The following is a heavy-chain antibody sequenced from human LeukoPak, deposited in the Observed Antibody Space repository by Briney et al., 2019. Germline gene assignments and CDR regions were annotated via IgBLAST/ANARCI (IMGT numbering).Heavy chain of an antibody. CDR1: GFTFSTFA. J-gene: IGHJ4*02. CDR3: ARDLNYYGSGSCDF. Sequence: GGSLRLSCAASGFTFSTFAMVWVRQPPGKGLEWVSSIFPSGGEIHYADSVKGRFTISRDNAKNSLYLQMNSLRAEDTGVYYCARDLNYYGSGSCDFWGQGTLVTVSS. V-gene: IGHV3-21*01. CDR2: IFPSGGEI. D-gene: IGHD3-10*01.